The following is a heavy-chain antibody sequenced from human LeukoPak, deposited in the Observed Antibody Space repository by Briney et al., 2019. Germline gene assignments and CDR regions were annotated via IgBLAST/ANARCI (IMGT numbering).Heavy chain of an antibody. CDR3: AREYYYGSGSYYNWFDP. V-gene: IGHV4-30-4*01. CDR1: GGTISSGDYY. J-gene: IGHJ5*02. Sequence: PSETLSLTCTVSGGTISSGDYYWSWIRQPPGKGLEWIGYIYYSGSTYYNPSLKSRVTISVDTSKNQFSLKLSSVTAADTVVYYCAREYYYGSGSYYNWFDPWGQGTLVTVSS. D-gene: IGHD3-10*01. CDR2: IYYSGST.